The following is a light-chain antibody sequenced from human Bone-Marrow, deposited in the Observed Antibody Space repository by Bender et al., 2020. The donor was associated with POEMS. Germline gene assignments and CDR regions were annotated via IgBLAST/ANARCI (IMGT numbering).Light chain of an antibody. V-gene: IGLV6-57*01. CDR1: SGDIASNY. Sequence: NFMLTQPHSVSESPGKTVTISCSRSSGDIASNYVQWYKQRPGTSPTTVIYEYNRRPSGVPARFSGSIDSSSNSASLPISGLVAEDEADYYCQTYGGGAVQFGGGTKLTVL. CDR3: QTYGGGAVQ. CDR2: EYN. J-gene: IGLJ3*02.